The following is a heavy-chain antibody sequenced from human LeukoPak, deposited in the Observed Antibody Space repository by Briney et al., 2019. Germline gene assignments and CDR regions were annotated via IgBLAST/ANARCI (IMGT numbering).Heavy chain of an antibody. Sequence: PGGSLRLSCAASGFTFSNYGMSWVRQAPGKGLEWVSDISGSGGSTYYAESVKGRFTISRDNSKNTLYLQMNSMRAEDTAVYYCAKGSDYDSKYFYYYMDVWGKGKTGTVSS. CDR3: AKGSDYDSKYFYYYMDV. J-gene: IGHJ6*03. D-gene: IGHD3-22*01. CDR1: GFTFSNYG. CDR2: ISGSGGST. V-gene: IGHV3-23*01.